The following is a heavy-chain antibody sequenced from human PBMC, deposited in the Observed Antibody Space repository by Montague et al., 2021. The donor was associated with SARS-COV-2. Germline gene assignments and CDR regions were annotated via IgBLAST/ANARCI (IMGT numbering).Heavy chain of an antibody. CDR2: IYYSGST. V-gene: IGHV4-39*01. J-gene: IGHJ4*02. D-gene: IGHD6-19*01. CDR1: AGSISSSSYY. CDR3: ARQRWGGLVSTPRFFDY. Sequence: SETLSLTCTVSAGSISSSSYYWGWIRQPPGKGLEWIGSIYYSGSTYYNPSLKSRVTISVDTSKNQFSLQLSSVTAADTAVYYCARQRWGGLVSTPRFFDYWGQGTLVTVSS.